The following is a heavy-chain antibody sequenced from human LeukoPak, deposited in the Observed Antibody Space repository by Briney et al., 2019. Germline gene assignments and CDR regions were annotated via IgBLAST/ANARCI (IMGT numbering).Heavy chain of an antibody. CDR3: ARDYLMSGTYSYYFDY. Sequence: PSETLSLTCTLSGGSISRYYWSWIRQPPGKGLEWIGYIYYSGITNYNPSLKSRVTISVDTSKNQFSLKLSSGTAGDTAMYYCARDYLMSGTYSYYFDYWGQGTLVTVSS. D-gene: IGHD1-26*01. J-gene: IGHJ4*02. V-gene: IGHV4-59*01. CDR1: GGSISRYY. CDR2: IYYSGIT.